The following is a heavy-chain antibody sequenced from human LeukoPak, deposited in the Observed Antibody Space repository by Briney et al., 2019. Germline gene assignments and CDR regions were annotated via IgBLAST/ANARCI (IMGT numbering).Heavy chain of an antibody. Sequence: GASVKVSCKASGYTFTIYDINWVRQAPGQGLEWMGWMNPNSGNTGYAQKFQGRVTMTRNTSISTAYMELSSLRSEDTAVYYCARTSEAAAALNYWGQGTLVTVSS. CDR3: ARTSEAAAALNY. V-gene: IGHV1-8*01. CDR2: MNPNSGNT. CDR1: GYTFTIYD. D-gene: IGHD6-13*01. J-gene: IGHJ4*02.